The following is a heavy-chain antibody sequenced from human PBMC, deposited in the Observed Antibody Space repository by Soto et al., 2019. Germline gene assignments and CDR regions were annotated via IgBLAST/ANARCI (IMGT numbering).Heavy chain of an antibody. CDR2: IFYSGAT. J-gene: IGHJ4*02. CDR1: GGSINSTGYY. Sequence: PSETLSLTCSVSGGSINSTGYYWGWIRQPPGKGLEWTASIFYSGATYYNPSLNSRLTISLDTSKNQFSLKMSSVTAAETAVYYFARHRREAAAIKKMYYFDYWGQGTLVTVSS. D-gene: IGHD2-2*02. V-gene: IGHV4-39*01. CDR3: ARHRREAAAIKKMYYFDY.